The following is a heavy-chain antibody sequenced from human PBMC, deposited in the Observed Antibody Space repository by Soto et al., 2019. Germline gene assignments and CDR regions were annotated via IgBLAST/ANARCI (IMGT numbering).Heavy chain of an antibody. CDR1: GAPITWGDYS. Sequence: PSETLSLTCAIPGAPITWGDYSWNWIRQPPGEGLEWIGYIFHGGSTYYNPSLRSRVTISVDRSRTQFSLKMSSVTAADTAVYYCARGRVVVPAAVMFNCLDPWGQGALVTVSS. CDR2: IFHGGST. V-gene: IGHV4-30-2*01. CDR3: ARGRVVVPAAVMFNCLDP. D-gene: IGHD2-2*01. J-gene: IGHJ5*02.